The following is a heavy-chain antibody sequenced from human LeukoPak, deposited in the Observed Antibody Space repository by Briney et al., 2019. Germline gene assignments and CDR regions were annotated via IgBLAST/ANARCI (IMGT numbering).Heavy chain of an antibody. CDR2: ISSGSGLI. V-gene: IGHV3-21*01. J-gene: IGHJ3*02. Sequence: PGGSLRLSCVASGFTFSSSEMNWVRQAPGKGLEWVSSISSGSGLIYYADSVEGRFTISRDNAKNSLYLQMNSLRAEDTAVYYCARVDDFGGASSDAFDIWGQGTMVTVSS. CDR1: GFTFSSSE. D-gene: IGHD3-16*01. CDR3: ARVDDFGGASSDAFDI.